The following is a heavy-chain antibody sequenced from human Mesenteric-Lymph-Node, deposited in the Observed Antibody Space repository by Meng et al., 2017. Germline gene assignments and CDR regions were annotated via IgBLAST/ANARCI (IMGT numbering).Heavy chain of an antibody. CDR3: AHKKLFSQYNWFDP. V-gene: IGHV2-5*01. Sequence: HITLKESAPSLGKPTQTLTLTCTFSGFSLSSSGVGVGCIRQHPGKALEWLALIYWNDDKRYSPSLKSRLTITKDTSKNQVVLTMTNMDPVDTATYYCAHKKLFSQYNWFDPWGQGTLVTVSS. CDR2: IYWNDDK. D-gene: IGHD2/OR15-2a*01. CDR1: GFSLSSSGVG. J-gene: IGHJ5*02.